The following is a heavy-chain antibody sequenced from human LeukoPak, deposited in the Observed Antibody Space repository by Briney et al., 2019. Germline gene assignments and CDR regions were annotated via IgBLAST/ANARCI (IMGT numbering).Heavy chain of an antibody. CDR3: ASAEHYYDSSGYYNY. Sequence: GGSLRLSCAASGFTVSSNYMSWVRQAPGKGLEWVSVIYSGGSTYYADSVKGRFTISRDNSKNTLYLQMSSLRAEDTAVYYCASAEHYYDSSGYYNYWGQGTLVTVSS. CDR2: IYSGGST. V-gene: IGHV3-53*01. CDR1: GFTVSSNY. D-gene: IGHD3-22*01. J-gene: IGHJ4*02.